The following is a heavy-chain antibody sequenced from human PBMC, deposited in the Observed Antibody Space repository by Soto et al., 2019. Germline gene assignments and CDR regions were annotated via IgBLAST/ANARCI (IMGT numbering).Heavy chain of an antibody. CDR2: IYYSGST. V-gene: IGHV4-59*08. CDR3: ARRRYFDY. Sequence: QVQLQESGPGLVKPSETLSLTCTVSGGSISSYYWSWIRQPPGKGLEWIGYIYYSGSTNYNPSLKSRVTISVDTSKNQFSLKLSSVTAADTAVYYCARRRYFDYWGQGTLVTVSS. CDR1: GGSISSYY. J-gene: IGHJ4*02.